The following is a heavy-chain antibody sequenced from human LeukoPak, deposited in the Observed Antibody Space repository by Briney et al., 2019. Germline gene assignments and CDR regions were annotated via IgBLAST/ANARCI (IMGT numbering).Heavy chain of an antibody. CDR1: GGTFSSYA. D-gene: IGHD2-8*01. Sequence: SVKVSCKASGGTFSSYAISWVRQAPGQGLEWMGGIIPIFGTANYAQKFQGRVTITADESTSTAYMELSSLRSEDTAVYYCSRGSYVEDGLYYYYYMDVWGEGTTVTVSS. CDR3: SRGSYVEDGLYYYYYMDV. V-gene: IGHV1-69*13. CDR2: IIPIFGTA. J-gene: IGHJ6*03.